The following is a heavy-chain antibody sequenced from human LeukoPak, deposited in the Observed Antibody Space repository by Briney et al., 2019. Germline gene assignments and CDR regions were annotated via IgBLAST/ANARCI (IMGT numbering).Heavy chain of an antibody. CDR3: ARDQGGSKLDYYYYMDV. Sequence: TLSLTCTVSGGSISSGGYYWSWIRQPPGKGLEWIGYIYHSGSTYYNPSLKSRVTISVDRSKNQFSLKLSSVTAADTAVCYCARDQGGSKLDYYYYMDVWGKGTTVTVSS. D-gene: IGHD5-24*01. V-gene: IGHV4-30-2*01. CDR2: IYHSGST. CDR1: GGSISSGGYY. J-gene: IGHJ6*03.